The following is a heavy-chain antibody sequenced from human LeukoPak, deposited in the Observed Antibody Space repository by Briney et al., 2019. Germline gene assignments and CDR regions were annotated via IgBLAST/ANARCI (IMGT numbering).Heavy chain of an antibody. V-gene: IGHV4-59*08. CDR1: GGSISGYH. D-gene: IGHD2-15*01. CDR2: IFYTRNA. Sequence: SETLSLTCTVTGGSISGYHWNWIRQSPGKGLEWIANIFYTRNADYNPSLQSRVTISLDTSKNEISLILSSVTAADTAVYYCARKTYCSGGRCYGENWFDPWGQGTLVTVSS. J-gene: IGHJ5*02. CDR3: ARKTYCSGGRCYGENWFDP.